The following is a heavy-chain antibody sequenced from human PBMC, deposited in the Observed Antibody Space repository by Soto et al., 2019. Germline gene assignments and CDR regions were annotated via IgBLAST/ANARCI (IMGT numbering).Heavy chain of an antibody. D-gene: IGHD3-10*01. Sequence: ETLSLTCTVSGGSISSSSYYWGWIRQPPGKGLEWIGSIYYSGSTYYNPSLKSRVTISVDTSKNQFSLKLSSVTAADTAVYYCARLEVGSFWFDPWGQGTLVTVSS. CDR1: GGSISSSSYY. CDR3: ARLEVGSFWFDP. CDR2: IYYSGST. V-gene: IGHV4-39*01. J-gene: IGHJ5*02.